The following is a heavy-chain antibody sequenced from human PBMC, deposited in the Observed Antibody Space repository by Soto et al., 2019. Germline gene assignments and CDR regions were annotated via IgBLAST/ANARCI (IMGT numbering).Heavy chain of an antibody. D-gene: IGHD7-27*01. Sequence: QVQLVQSGAEVKKPGSSVKVSCKASGGTFNTYNINWVRQAPGQGLEWMGGILHIFGTTNYAQRFKGRVTITSDESTTTAYMELSSLRSEDTAVYYCAIVETGDSYYYYYGMDVWGQGTTVTVTS. CDR1: GGTFNTYN. V-gene: IGHV1-69*01. J-gene: IGHJ6*02. CDR3: AIVETGDSYYYYYGMDV. CDR2: ILHIFGTT.